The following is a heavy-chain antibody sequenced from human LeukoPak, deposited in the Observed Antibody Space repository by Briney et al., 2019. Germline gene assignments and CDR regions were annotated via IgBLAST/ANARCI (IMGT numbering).Heavy chain of an antibody. CDR2: ISYDGSNK. J-gene: IGHJ4*02. CDR3: ARGIYYFDY. V-gene: IGHV3-30*03. Sequence: GGSLRLSCAASGFTFSSYGMHWVHQAPGKGLEWVAVISYDGSNKYYADSVKGRFTISRDNSKNTLYLQMNSLRAEDTAVYYCARGIYYFDYWGQGTLVTVSS. CDR1: GFTFSSYG.